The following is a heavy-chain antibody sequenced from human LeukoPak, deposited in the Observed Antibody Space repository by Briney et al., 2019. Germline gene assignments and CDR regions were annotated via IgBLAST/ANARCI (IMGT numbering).Heavy chain of an antibody. J-gene: IGHJ6*03. Sequence: SVKVSCKASGGTFSSYAISWVRQAPGQGLEWMGGIIPIFGTANYAQKFQGRVTVTADKSTSTAYMELSSLRSEDTAVYYCAREGWFGELLNYYYYMDVWGKGTTVTVSS. CDR1: GGTFSSYA. CDR2: IIPIFGTA. CDR3: AREGWFGELLNYYYYMDV. V-gene: IGHV1-69*06. D-gene: IGHD3-10*01.